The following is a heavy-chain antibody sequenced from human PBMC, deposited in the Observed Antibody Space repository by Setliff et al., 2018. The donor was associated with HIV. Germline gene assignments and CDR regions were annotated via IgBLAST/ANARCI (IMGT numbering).Heavy chain of an antibody. CDR2: IYHSGST. V-gene: IGHV4-39*07. CDR1: GGSISSSSHY. D-gene: IGHD2-15*01. CDR3: ARSVGYCSGGSCSNWFDP. J-gene: IGHJ5*02. Sequence: NPSETLSLTCIVSGGSISSSSHYWGWIRQPPGKGLEWIGSIYHSGSTYYNPSLKSRVTISVDTSKNQFSLKLSSVTAADTAVYYCARSVGYCSGGSCSNWFDPWGQGTLVTVSS.